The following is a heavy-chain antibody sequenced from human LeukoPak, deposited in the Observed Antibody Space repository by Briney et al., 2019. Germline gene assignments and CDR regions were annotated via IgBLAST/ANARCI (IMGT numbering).Heavy chain of an antibody. CDR1: GYTFTGYY. D-gene: IGHD1-1*01. V-gene: IGHV1-2*02. CDR2: INPNSGGT. J-gene: IGHJ4*02. Sequence: ASVKVSRKASGYTFTGYYMHWVRQAPGQGLEWMGWINPNSGGTNYAQKFQGRVTMTRDTSISTAYMELSRLRSDDTAVYYCARIWADRNEDSFDYWGQGTLVTVSS. CDR3: ARIWADRNEDSFDY.